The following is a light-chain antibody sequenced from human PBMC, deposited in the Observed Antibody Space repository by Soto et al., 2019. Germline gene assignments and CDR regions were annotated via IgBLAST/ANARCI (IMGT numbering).Light chain of an antibody. CDR3: QKSYNTPLT. CDR2: DAS. V-gene: IGKV1-39*01. Sequence: DVQMTQSPSDLAGSVGDRFTITCRASQSICTYVNWYRQKSGAAPELLISDASTLQSGVPSRFRGGDSGTDFTITISSLQLDDFATYYCQKSYNTPLTFGQGTKVDIK. CDR1: QSICTY. J-gene: IGKJ1*01.